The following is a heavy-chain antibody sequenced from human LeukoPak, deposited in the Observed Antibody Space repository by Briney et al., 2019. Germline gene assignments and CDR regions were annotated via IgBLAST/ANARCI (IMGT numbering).Heavy chain of an antibody. V-gene: IGHV3-30*03. D-gene: IGHD1-26*01. Sequence: GRSLRLSCAASGFTFSSYGMHWVRQAPGKGLEWVAVISYDGSNKYYADSVKGRFTISRDNSKNTLYLQMNSLRAEDTAVYYCATWEGDWGQGTLVTVSS. J-gene: IGHJ4*02. CDR3: ATWEGD. CDR2: ISYDGSNK. CDR1: GFTFSSYG.